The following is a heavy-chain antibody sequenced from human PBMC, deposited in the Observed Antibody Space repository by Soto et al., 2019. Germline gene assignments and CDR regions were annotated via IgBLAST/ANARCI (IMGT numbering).Heavy chain of an antibody. J-gene: IGHJ6*02. CDR1: GFTFSSYA. CDR2: ISYDGSNK. V-gene: IGHV3-30-3*01. D-gene: IGHD1-20*01. Sequence: TGGSLRLSCAASGFTFSSYAMHWVRQAPGKGLEWVAVISYDGSNKYYADSVKGRLTISRDNSKNTLYLQMNSLRAEDTAVYYCARDGIRYYGMDVWGQGTTVTVSS. CDR3: ARDGIRYYGMDV.